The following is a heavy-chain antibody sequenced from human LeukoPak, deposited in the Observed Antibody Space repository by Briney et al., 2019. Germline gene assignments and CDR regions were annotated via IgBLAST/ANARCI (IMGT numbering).Heavy chain of an antibody. V-gene: IGHV3-30-3*01. J-gene: IGHJ4*02. CDR1: GFTFSSYA. Sequence: PGTCLRLSCAASGFTFSSYAMHWVRQTPGKGLEWVAIISYDGGNKYYADSVKGRFTISRDNSKNTLYLQMNSLRADDTAVYYCAREPQKSLAFDYWGQGALVTVSS. CDR3: AREPQKSLAFDY. CDR2: ISYDGGNK.